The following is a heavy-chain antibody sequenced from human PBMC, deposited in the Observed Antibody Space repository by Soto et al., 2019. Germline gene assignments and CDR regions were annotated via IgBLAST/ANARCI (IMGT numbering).Heavy chain of an antibody. CDR1: GFTFSSFT. V-gene: IGHV3-23*01. D-gene: IGHD1-26*01. J-gene: IGHJ4*02. CDR2: ISGGSDNT. Sequence: EVQLLESGGGLVQPGGSLRLSCAASGFTFSSFTMSWVRQAPGKGLEWVSAISGGSDNTYYANSVRGRFTISRDNSKNTLYLQMNSLRAEDTAVYSCAKESPNLSAFVYLDYWGQGTLVTVSS. CDR3: AKESPNLSAFVYLDY.